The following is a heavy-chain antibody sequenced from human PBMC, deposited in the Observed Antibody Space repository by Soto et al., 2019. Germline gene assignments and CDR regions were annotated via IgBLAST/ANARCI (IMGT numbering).Heavy chain of an antibody. V-gene: IGHV3-30-3*01. CDR3: ARDRYYDSNTYYINYGIDV. Sequence: QVQLVESGGGVVQPGRSLRLSCAASAFTFSSYAMNWVRQAPGKGLDWVAVISYDGSDKYYADSVKGRFTVSRDNSKNRLYLKMNILRDEDTPVYYCARDRYYDSNTYYINYGIDVWGQGTTVTVSS. J-gene: IGHJ6*02. CDR1: AFTFSSYA. CDR2: ISYDGSDK. D-gene: IGHD3-22*01.